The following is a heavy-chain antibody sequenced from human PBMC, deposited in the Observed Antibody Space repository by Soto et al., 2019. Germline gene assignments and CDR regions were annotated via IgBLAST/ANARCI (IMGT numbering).Heavy chain of an antibody. D-gene: IGHD6-6*01. CDR3: ARDPARVGGFLEGHFQH. V-gene: IGHV3-48*02. CDR1: GFTFSSYS. Sequence: HPGGSLRLSCAASGFTFSSYSMNWVRQAPGKGLEWVSYISSSSSTIYYADSVKGRFTISRDNAKNSLYLQMNSLRDEDTAVYYCARDPARVGGFLEGHFQHWGQGTLVTVSS. J-gene: IGHJ1*01. CDR2: ISSSSSTI.